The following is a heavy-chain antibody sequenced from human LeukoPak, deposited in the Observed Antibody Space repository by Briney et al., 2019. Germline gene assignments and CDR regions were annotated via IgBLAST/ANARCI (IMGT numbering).Heavy chain of an antibody. CDR2: ISGSGGST. D-gene: IGHD3-22*01. J-gene: IGHJ4*02. Sequence: GGSLRLSCAASGFTFSSYGMSWVRQAPGKGLEWVSAISGSGGSTYYADSVKGRFTISRDNSKNTLYLQMNSLRAEDTAVYYCASSEDYDSSGYFFDYWGQGTLVTVSS. V-gene: IGHV3-23*01. CDR3: ASSEDYDSSGYFFDY. CDR1: GFTFSSYG.